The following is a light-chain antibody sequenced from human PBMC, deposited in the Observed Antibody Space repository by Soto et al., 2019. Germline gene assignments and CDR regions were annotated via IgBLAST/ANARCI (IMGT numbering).Light chain of an antibody. CDR2: RNS. CDR3: AAWDDSLSGYV. J-gene: IGLJ1*01. V-gene: IGLV1-47*01. CDR1: SSNIGSNY. Sequence: QAVVTQPPSASGTPGQRVTISCSGSSSNIGSNYVYWYQQLPGTAPKLLIYRNSQRPSGVPDRFSGSKSGTSASLAISGPRSEDEADYYCAAWDDSLSGYVFGTGTKLTVL.